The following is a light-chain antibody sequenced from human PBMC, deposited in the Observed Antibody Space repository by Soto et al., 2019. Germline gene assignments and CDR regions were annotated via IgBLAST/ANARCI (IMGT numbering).Light chain of an antibody. J-gene: IGKJ1*01. V-gene: IGKV1-39*01. CDR2: AAS. Sequence: DIQMTQSPSSLSASLGERVTITCRASQTISDFLNWYQHKPGKAPKLLIYAASSLQGGVPSRFSGSGSGTNFTLTISGLQSEDLATYFCQQSFSTPRTFGQGTKVEIK. CDR3: QQSFSTPRT. CDR1: QTISDF.